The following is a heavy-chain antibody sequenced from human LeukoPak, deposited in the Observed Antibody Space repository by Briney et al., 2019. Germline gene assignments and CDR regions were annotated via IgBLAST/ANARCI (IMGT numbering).Heavy chain of an antibody. CDR2: IYYSGST. CDR1: GGSISSYY. Sequence: SETLSLTCTVSGGSISSYYWSWIRQPPGKGLEWIGYIYYSGSTNYNPSLKSRVTISVDTSKNQFSLKLSSVTAAGTAVYYCARALARWNWFDPWGQGTLVTVSS. D-gene: IGHD1-1*01. CDR3: ARALARWNWFDP. J-gene: IGHJ5*02. V-gene: IGHV4-59*01.